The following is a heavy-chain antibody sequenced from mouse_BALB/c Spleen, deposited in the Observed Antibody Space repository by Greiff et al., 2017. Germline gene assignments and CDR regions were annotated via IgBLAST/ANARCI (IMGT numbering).Heavy chain of an antibody. D-gene: IGHD1-1*01. CDR1: GFTFSSYG. Sequence: VQLKESGGGLVQPGGSLKLSCAASGFTFSSYGMSWVRQTPDKRLELVATINSNGGSTYYPDSVKGRFTISRDNAKNTLYLQMSSLKSEDTAMYYCARDRGYGSSQAWFAYWGQGTLVTVSA. CDR3: ARDRGYGSSQAWFAY. J-gene: IGHJ3*01. CDR2: INSNGGST. V-gene: IGHV5-6-3*01.